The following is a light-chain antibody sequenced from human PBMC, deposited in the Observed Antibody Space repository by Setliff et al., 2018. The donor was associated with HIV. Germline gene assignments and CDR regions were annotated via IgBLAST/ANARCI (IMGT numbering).Light chain of an antibody. Sequence: QSALTQPPSVSAAPGQRVTISCSGTSSNIGNNYVSWYQQLPGATPKLLIYDDNKRPSGIPDRFSGSKSGTSATLGITGLQTGDEADYYCGTWDTTLSAGRFGGGTKVTV. J-gene: IGLJ3*02. CDR2: DDN. V-gene: IGLV1-51*01. CDR1: SSNIGNNY. CDR3: GTWDTTLSAGR.